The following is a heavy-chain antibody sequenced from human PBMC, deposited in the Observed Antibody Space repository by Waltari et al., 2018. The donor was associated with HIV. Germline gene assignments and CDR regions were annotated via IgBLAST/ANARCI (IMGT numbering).Heavy chain of an antibody. Sequence: HLQESGPRLAKHSETLSLTCSVSGGSVSTGTCYWSWIRQPPGKGLQWIGYISYRGRTNYNPPLKSRVTVSVDTSKNQVSLKLNALTAADTAVYYCASHGDYYDRSGLYFDHWGQGTLVTVSS. CDR1: GGSVSTGTCY. CDR3: ASHGDYYDRSGLYFDH. D-gene: IGHD3-22*01. CDR2: ISYRGRT. V-gene: IGHV4-61*01. J-gene: IGHJ4*02.